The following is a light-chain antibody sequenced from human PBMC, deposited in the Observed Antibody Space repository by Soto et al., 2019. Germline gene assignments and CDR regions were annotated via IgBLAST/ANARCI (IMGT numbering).Light chain of an antibody. V-gene: IGKV1-9*01. CDR3: QQLNSYPLT. Sequence: DIQLTQSPSFLSASVGDRVTITCRASPGISSSLAWYQQKPGKAPKLLIYAASTLQSGVPSRFSGSGSGTEFTLTISSLQPEDFATYYCQQLNSYPLTFGGGTKVDIK. CDR1: PGISSS. J-gene: IGKJ4*01. CDR2: AAS.